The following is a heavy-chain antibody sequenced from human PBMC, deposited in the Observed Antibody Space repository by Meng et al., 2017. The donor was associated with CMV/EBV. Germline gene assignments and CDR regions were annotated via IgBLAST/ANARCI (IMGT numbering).Heavy chain of an antibody. CDR2: ISYDGTYK. D-gene: IGHD4-17*01. CDR3: ATSRFHGDFTDAVNI. Sequence: GESLKISCAASGFTLNSYTVHWVRQAPGKGLEWMAVISYDGTYKYYGDSVKGRFTVSRDNSKRPLYLQMNSLRPEDTAVYYCATSRFHGDFTDAVNIWGQGTLVTVSS. V-gene: IGHV3-30-3*01. CDR1: GFTLNSYT. J-gene: IGHJ3*02.